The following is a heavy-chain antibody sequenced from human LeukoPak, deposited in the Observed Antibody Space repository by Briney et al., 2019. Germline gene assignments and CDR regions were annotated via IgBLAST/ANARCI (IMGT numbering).Heavy chain of an antibody. Sequence: GGSLRLSCEASGFTFGHYEMNWVRQAPGKGLEWVSYITNNGSTIYYADSVKGRFTISRDKAENSLYLQMNSLRAEDTAIYYCARDQWLAYYYHGMDVWGQGTTVTVSS. CDR1: GFTFGHYE. CDR3: ARDQWLAYYYHGMDV. J-gene: IGHJ6*02. D-gene: IGHD6-19*01. CDR2: ITNNGSTI. V-gene: IGHV3-48*03.